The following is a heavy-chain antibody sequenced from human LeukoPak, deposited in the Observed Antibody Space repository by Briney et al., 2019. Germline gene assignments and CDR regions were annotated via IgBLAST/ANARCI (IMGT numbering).Heavy chain of an antibody. Sequence: SETLSLTCTVSGGSISSDYWSWIRQTPGKGLEWIGYIDYTGSTNYNPSLKSRVTISVDTSKNQFSLKLSSVTAADTAVYYCARLTYYYDSSGYEIGFDYWGQGTLVTVSS. CDR2: IDYTGST. CDR1: GGSISSDY. CDR3: ARLTYYYDSSGYEIGFDY. J-gene: IGHJ4*02. V-gene: IGHV4-59*08. D-gene: IGHD3-22*01.